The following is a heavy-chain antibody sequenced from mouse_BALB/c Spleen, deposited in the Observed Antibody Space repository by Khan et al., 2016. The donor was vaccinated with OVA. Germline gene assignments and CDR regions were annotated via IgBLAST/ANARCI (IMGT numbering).Heavy chain of an antibody. D-gene: IGHD1-1*01. CDR2: INTNTGEP. Sequence: QIQLVQSEPELKKPGETVKISCKASGYTFTNYGINWVKQAPGKGLKWMGWINTNTGEPTYAEEFKGRFAFSLETSASTAYLQLNNLKYEDTATYFCARGNYYGSNSWFAYWGQGTLVTVSA. V-gene: IGHV9-3*02. CDR3: ARGNYYGSNSWFAY. J-gene: IGHJ3*01. CDR1: GYTFTNYG.